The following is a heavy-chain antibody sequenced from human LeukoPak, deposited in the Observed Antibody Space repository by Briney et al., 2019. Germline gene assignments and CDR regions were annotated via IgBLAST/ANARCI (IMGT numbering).Heavy chain of an antibody. V-gene: IGHV3-23*01. CDR1: GFTFSSYA. CDR2: ISGGGGSI. CDR3: AKVNYYGSGSYSFDP. D-gene: IGHD3-10*01. Sequence: PGGSLRLSCAASGFTFSSYAMSWVRQAPGKGLEWVSTISGGGGSIYYADSVRGRLTISRDNSKSTLYLQMNSLRAEDTAVYYCAKVNYYGSGSYSFDPWGQGTLVTVSS. J-gene: IGHJ5*02.